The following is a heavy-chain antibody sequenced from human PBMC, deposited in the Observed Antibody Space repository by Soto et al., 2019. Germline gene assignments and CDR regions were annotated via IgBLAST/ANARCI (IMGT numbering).Heavy chain of an antibody. CDR1: GGSISSSSYY. V-gene: IGHV4-39*01. CDR3: ARLNTLMVYVPDY. J-gene: IGHJ4*02. D-gene: IGHD2-8*01. Sequence: SETLSLTCTVSGGSISSSSYYWGWIRQPPGKGLEWIGSIYYSGSTYYNPSLKSRVTISVDTSKNQFSLKLSSVTAADTAVYYCARLNTLMVYVPDYWGQGTLVTVSS. CDR2: IYYSGST.